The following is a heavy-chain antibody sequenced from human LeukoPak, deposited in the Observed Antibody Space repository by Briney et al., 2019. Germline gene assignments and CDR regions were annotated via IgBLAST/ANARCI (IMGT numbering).Heavy chain of an antibody. CDR1: GGSISSSSYY. J-gene: IGHJ5*02. Sequence: SETLSLTCTVSGGSISSSSYYWGWIRQPPGKGLEWIGSIYYSGSTNYNPSLKSRVTISVDTSKNQISLKVRSVTAADTAVYYCARTTEDCSSTSCYQYWFDPWGQGTLVTVSS. CDR3: ARTTEDCSSTSCYQYWFDP. V-gene: IGHV4-39*07. D-gene: IGHD2-2*01. CDR2: IYYSGST.